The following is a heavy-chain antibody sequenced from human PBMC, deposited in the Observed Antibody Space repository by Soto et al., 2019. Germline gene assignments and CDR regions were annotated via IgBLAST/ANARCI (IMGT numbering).Heavy chain of an antibody. V-gene: IGHV3-23*01. CDR3: ARGAVMPDS. Sequence: EVPLLESGGGLEQPGGSLRLSCAASGFTFDSFAMTWVRQAPGKGLEWVSAISASCGSTFYADSVKGRFTISRDSSKNTLYLQMNSLRAEDTAVYYCARGAVMPDSWGQGTLVTVSS. CDR2: ISASCGST. J-gene: IGHJ4*02. D-gene: IGHD3-16*01. CDR1: GFTFDSFA.